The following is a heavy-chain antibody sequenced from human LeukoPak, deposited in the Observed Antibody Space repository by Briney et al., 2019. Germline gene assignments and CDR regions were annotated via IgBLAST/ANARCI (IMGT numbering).Heavy chain of an antibody. CDR3: ARGGNIVVVPAATYYMDV. CDR2: MNPNSGNT. CDR1: GYTFTSYD. J-gene: IGHJ6*03. D-gene: IGHD2-2*01. V-gene: IGHV1-8*03. Sequence: GASVKVSCKAYGYTFTSYDINWVRQATGQGLEWMGWMNPNSGNTGYAQKFQGRVTITRNTSISTAYMELSSLRSEDTAVYYCARGGNIVVVPAATYYMDVWGKGTTVTVS.